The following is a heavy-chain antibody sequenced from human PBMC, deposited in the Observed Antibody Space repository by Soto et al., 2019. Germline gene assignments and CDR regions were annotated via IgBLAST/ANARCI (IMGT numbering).Heavy chain of an antibody. CDR2: ISYDGSIK. D-gene: IGHD6-25*01. J-gene: IGHJ3*02. Sequence: QVQLVESGGGVVQPGGSLRLSCAASGFTFRSSGMHWVRQAPGKGLEWVAVISYDGSIKYYGDSVRGRFTISRDNSKNTLSLQMNSLRVEDTAVFYCAKEAAATGGIGAFDIWGQGTLVTVSS. V-gene: IGHV3-30*18. CDR1: GFTFRSSG. CDR3: AKEAAATGGIGAFDI.